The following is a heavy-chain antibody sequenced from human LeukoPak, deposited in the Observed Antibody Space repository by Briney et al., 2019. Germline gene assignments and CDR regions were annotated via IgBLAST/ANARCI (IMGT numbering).Heavy chain of an antibody. Sequence: ASVKVSCKASGYTFIDYYINWARQAPGQGLEWMGWISAYNGNTNYAQKLQGRVTMTTDTSTSTAYMELRSLRSDDTAVYYCARDSMPRYNWNDDAFDIWGQGTMVTVSS. CDR3: ARDSMPRYNWNDDAFDI. V-gene: IGHV1-18*04. J-gene: IGHJ3*02. CDR1: GYTFIDYY. D-gene: IGHD1-1*01. CDR2: ISAYNGNT.